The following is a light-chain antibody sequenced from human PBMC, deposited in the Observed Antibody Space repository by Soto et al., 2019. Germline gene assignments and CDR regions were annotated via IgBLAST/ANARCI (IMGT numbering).Light chain of an antibody. J-gene: IGLJ1*01. V-gene: IGLV2-14*01. Sequence: LTQPASVSGSPGQSITISCTGTSSDVAGYKYVSWYQQHPGKAPKLMIYDVSNRPSGVSDRFSGSNSANTASLTISGLQAEDEADYYCSSYTSSSTYVLGNGTKVTVL. CDR2: DVS. CDR3: SSYTSSSTYV. CDR1: SSDVAGYKY.